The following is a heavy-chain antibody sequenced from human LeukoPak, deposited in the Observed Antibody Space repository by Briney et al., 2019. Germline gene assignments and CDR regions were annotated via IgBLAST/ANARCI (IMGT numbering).Heavy chain of an antibody. D-gene: IGHD4-17*01. Sequence: PGGSLRLSCAASGFTFTSYWMTWVRQAPGKGLEWVANIKQGGSEKYYVDPVKGRFTISRDNAKNSLYLQMNSLRAEDTAVYYCARENYGDYDFPDWFDPWGQGTLVTVSS. CDR3: ARENYGDYDFPDWFDP. CDR2: IKQGGSEK. V-gene: IGHV3-7*01. J-gene: IGHJ5*02. CDR1: GFTFTSYW.